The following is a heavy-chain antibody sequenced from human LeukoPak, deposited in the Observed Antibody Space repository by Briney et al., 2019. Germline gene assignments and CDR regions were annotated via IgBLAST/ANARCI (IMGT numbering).Heavy chain of an antibody. CDR2: VYYTGST. J-gene: IGHJ6*02. CDR3: ARDSRYSYGSGGMDV. D-gene: IGHD3-10*01. V-gene: IGHV4-59*01. CDR1: GGSIGSFY. Sequence: SETLSLTCTVSGGSIGSFYWTWIRQTPRKGLEWIGSVYYTGSTNYNPSLKSRVTISIDTSRSQFSLKLTSVTVADAAVYYCARDSRYSYGSGGMDVWGQGTTVTVSS.